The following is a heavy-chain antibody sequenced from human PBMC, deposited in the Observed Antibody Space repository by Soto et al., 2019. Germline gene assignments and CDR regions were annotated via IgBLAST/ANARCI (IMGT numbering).Heavy chain of an antibody. V-gene: IGHV3-48*01. CDR1: GFTFSSYS. D-gene: IGHD3-3*01. CDR2: ISSSSSTI. J-gene: IGHJ5*02. CDR3: ARASRLLVWLSLNWFAP. Sequence: EVQLVESGGGVVQPGGSLRLSCAASGFTFSSYSMNWVRQAPGKGLEWVSYISSSSSTIFYSDSVKGRFTISRDNAKPPVYLRMTRLRGEEPAVSYCARASRLLVWLSLNWFAPWGQGTLVSVAS.